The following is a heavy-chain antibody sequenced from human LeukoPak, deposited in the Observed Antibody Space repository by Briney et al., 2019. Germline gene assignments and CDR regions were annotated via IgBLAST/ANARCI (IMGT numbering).Heavy chain of an antibody. J-gene: IGHJ4*02. Sequence: SETLSLTCAVYGGSFSGYYWSWIPQPPGKGLVWVGEINLSGSTNYNPSLQSRITIAEDTTKNHFSLKLSSVTAEDTAVYYCANAIYDGSGYYQYWGQGTLVTVSS. CDR1: GGSFSGYY. CDR2: INLSGST. CDR3: ANAIYDGSGYYQY. V-gene: IGHV4-34*01. D-gene: IGHD3-22*01.